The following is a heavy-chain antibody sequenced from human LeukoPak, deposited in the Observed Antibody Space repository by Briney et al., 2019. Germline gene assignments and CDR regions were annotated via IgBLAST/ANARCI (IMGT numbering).Heavy chain of an antibody. CDR2: INYSGST. V-gene: IGHV4-34*01. CDR1: GGSISSYY. CDR3: ARAKYYYGSGSYYNTYYYMDV. Sequence: PSETLSLTCTVSGGSISSYYWSWIRQSPGKGLEWIGEINYSGSTNYNPSLKSRVTISVDASKNQFSLKVSSVTAADTAMYFCARAKYYYGSGSYYNTYYYMDVWGKGTTVTVSS. J-gene: IGHJ6*03. D-gene: IGHD3-10*01.